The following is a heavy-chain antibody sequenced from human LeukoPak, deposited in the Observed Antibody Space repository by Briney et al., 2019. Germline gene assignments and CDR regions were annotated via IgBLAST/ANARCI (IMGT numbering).Heavy chain of an antibody. V-gene: IGHV3-30*18. D-gene: IGHD1-26*01. Sequence: PGGSLRLSCAASGFTFSSYGMHWVRQAPGKGLEWVAVISYDGSNKYYADSVKGRFTISRDNSKNTLYLQMNSLRAEDTAVYYCAKDGRYSGSHFDYWGQGTLVTVSS. J-gene: IGHJ4*02. CDR1: GFTFSSYG. CDR3: AKDGRYSGSHFDY. CDR2: ISYDGSNK.